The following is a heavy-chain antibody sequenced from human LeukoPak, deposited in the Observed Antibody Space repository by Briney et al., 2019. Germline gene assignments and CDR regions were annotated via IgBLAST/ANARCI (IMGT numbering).Heavy chain of an antibody. CDR2: ISAYNGNT. CDR3: ARDQRVDDILTGYYTNDY. V-gene: IGHV1-18*01. J-gene: IGHJ4*02. CDR1: GYTFTSYG. D-gene: IGHD3-9*01. Sequence: ASVKVSCKASGYTFTSYGISWVRQAPGQGLEWMGWISAYNGNTNYAQKLQGGVTMTTDTSTSTAYMELRSLRSDDTAVYYCARDQRVDDILTGYYTNDYWGQGTLVAVSS.